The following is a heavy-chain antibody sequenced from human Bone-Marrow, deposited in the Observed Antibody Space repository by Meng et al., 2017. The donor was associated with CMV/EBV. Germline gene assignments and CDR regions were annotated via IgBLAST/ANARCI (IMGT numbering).Heavy chain of an antibody. CDR1: GYTFAGYF. CDR3: ARDRTIFGVVTHYYGMDV. Sequence: ASVKVSCKASGYTFAGYFIHWVRQAPGQGLEWMGWINPTSGDTNYAQKFQGRVTMTRDTSISTAYMELSRLRSDDTAVYYCARDRTIFGVVTHYYGMDVWGQGTTVTVSS. D-gene: IGHD3-3*01. V-gene: IGHV1-2*02. CDR2: INPTSGDT. J-gene: IGHJ6*02.